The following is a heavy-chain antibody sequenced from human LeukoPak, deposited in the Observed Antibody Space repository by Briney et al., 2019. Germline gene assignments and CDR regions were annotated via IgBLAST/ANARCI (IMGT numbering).Heavy chain of an antibody. CDR2: IKQDGSEK. D-gene: IGHD4-17*01. CDR3: ARGYPREEFTVTYYFDY. Sequence: ASVKVSCKVSGYTLTELSMHWVRQAPGKGLEWVANIKQDGSEKYYVDSVKGRFTISRDNAKNSLYLQMNSLRAEDTAVYYCARGYPREEFTVTYYFDYWGQGTLVTVSS. CDR1: GYTLTELS. V-gene: IGHV3-7*01. J-gene: IGHJ4*02.